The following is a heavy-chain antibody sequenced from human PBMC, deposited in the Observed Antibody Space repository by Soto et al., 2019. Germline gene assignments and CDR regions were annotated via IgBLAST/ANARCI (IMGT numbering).Heavy chain of an antibody. J-gene: IGHJ4*02. Sequence: PGGSLRLSCAASGFTFSSYAMSWVRQAPEKGLEWVSAISGSGGSTYYADSVKGRFTISRDNSKNTLYLQMNSLRAEDTAVYYCAKDLWDIVVVPAAMLAYWGQGTLVTVSS. D-gene: IGHD2-2*01. CDR1: GFTFSSYA. V-gene: IGHV3-23*01. CDR2: ISGSGGST. CDR3: AKDLWDIVVVPAAMLAY.